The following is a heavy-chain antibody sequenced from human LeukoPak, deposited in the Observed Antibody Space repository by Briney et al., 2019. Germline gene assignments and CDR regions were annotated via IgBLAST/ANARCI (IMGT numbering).Heavy chain of an antibody. CDR3: ARQVKWFDP. J-gene: IGHJ5*02. Sequence: QAGGSLRLSRAASGFTFSSFGMDWVRQAPGKGLEWVSYISISSSTTYYADSVKGRFTISRDNAQNSLYLQMNSLRDEDTAVYYCARQVKWFDPWGQGTLVTVSS. CDR2: ISISSSTT. V-gene: IGHV3-48*02. D-gene: IGHD4-11*01. CDR1: GFTFSSFG.